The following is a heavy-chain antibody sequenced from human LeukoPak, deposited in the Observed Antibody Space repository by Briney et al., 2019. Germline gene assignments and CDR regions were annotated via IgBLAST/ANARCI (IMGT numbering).Heavy chain of an antibody. CDR3: ARSPLLRFLEWLFNWFDP. D-gene: IGHD3-3*01. J-gene: IGHJ5*02. V-gene: IGHV4-39*01. CDR2: IYYSGST. Sequence: SETLSLTCTVSGGAISSSSYYWGWIRQPPGKGLEWIGSIYYSGSTYYNPSLKSRVTISVDTSKNQFSLKLSSVTAADTAVYYCARSPLLRFLEWLFNWFDPWGQGTLVTVSS. CDR1: GGAISSSSYY.